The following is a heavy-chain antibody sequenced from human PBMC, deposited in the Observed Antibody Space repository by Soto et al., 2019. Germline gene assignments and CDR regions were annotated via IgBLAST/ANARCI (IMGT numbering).Heavy chain of an antibody. CDR2: INHSGST. V-gene: IGHV4-34*01. D-gene: IGHD3-10*01. CDR1: GGSFSGYY. J-gene: IGHJ5*02. Sequence: SETLSLTCAVYGGSFSGYYWSWIRQPPGKGLEWIGEINHSGSTNYNPSLKSRVTISVDTSKNQFSLKLSSVTAADTAVYYCARDAHYGSGSTYNWFDPWGQGTLVTVSS. CDR3: ARDAHYGSGSTYNWFDP.